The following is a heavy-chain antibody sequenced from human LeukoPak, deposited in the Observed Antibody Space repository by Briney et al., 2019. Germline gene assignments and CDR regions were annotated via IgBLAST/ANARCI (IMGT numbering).Heavy chain of an antibody. J-gene: IGHJ5*02. CDR2: IIPIFGTA. Sequence: ASVKVSCKASGGTFSSYAISWVRQAPGQGLEWMGGIIPIFGTANYAQKFQGRVTITADESTSTAYMELSSLRSEDTAVYYCARVRITRTDDYGDVTFDPWGQGTLVTVSS. CDR1: GGTFSSYA. CDR3: ARVRITRTDDYGDVTFDP. V-gene: IGHV1-69*13. D-gene: IGHD4-17*01.